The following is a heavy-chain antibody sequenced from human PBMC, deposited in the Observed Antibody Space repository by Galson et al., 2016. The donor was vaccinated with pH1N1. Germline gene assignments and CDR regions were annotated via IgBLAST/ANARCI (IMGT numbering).Heavy chain of an antibody. CDR2: IKQDGTEK. CDR3: VRAIGAKPAY. D-gene: IGHD4/OR15-4a*01. J-gene: IGHJ4*02. CDR1: GFSFSSYW. Sequence: SLRLSCAASGFSFSSYWMSWVRQAPGKGLEWVANIKQDGTEKYYVASVKGRFTISRDNAKNSLYLQMNSLRVEDTAVYYCVRAIGAKPAYWGPGTLVTVSS. V-gene: IGHV3-7*04.